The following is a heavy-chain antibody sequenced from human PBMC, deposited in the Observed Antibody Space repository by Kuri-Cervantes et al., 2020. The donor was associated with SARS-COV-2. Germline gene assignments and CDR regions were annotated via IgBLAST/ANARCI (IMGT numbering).Heavy chain of an antibody. J-gene: IGHJ3*02. V-gene: IGHV1-2*02. D-gene: IGHD2-2*02. CDR2: INPNSGGT. CDR3: ARGDCGSTGCYKSFGDAFDI. Sequence: ASVKVSCKASGYTFTDYYIHWVRQAPGQGLEWMGWINPNSGGTTYAENFQGRVTTTRDTSISTAYMEVSSLRSDDTAVYYCARGDCGSTGCYKSFGDAFDIWGQGTTVTVSS. CDR1: GYTFTDYY.